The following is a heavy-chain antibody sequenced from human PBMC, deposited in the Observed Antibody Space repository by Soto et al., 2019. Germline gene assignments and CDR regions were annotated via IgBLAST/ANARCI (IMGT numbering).Heavy chain of an antibody. D-gene: IGHD2-2*01. CDR1: GYTFTGYY. J-gene: IGHJ4*02. CDR2: INPNSGGT. CDR3: AKMPGWYHNFDY. Sequence: ASVKVSCKASGYTFTGYYMHWVRQAPGQGLEWMGWINPNSGGTNYAQKFQGWVTMTRDTSISTAYMELNSLRTEDTAVYYCAKMPGWYHNFDYWGQGTLVTVSS. V-gene: IGHV1-2*04.